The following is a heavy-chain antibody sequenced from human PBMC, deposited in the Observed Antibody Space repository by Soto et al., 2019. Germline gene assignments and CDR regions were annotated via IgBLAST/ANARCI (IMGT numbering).Heavy chain of an antibody. J-gene: IGHJ4*02. V-gene: IGHV3-11*05. CDR2: ISSSTSHT. CDR3: ARGRGAAADYFDF. D-gene: IGHD6-13*01. CDR1: GFTFSDYY. Sequence: GGSLRLSWAVSGFTFSDYYRTWLRQAPGKGLEWVSYISSSTSHTNYADSVKGRFTISRDNAKNSLVLQMNSLRAEDTAVYYCARGRGAAADYFDFWGQGTLVTVSS.